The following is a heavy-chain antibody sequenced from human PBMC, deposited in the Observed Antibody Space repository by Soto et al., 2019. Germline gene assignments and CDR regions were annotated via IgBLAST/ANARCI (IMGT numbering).Heavy chain of an antibody. CDR3: AKARWEREITMSGPNDY. CDR2: ISYDGNNK. Sequence: GGSLRLSYVASGFTFSSFGMHWVRQAPGKGLEWVAVISYDGNNKYYADSVKGRFTISRDNPKNTLHLQMNSLRAEDTAVYYCAKARWEREITMSGPNDYWGQGTLVTVSS. CDR1: GFTFSSFG. J-gene: IGHJ4*02. V-gene: IGHV3-30*18. D-gene: IGHD1-26*01.